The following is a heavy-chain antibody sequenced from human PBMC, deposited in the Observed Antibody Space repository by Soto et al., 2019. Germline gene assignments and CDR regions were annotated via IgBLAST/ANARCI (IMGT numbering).Heavy chain of an antibody. V-gene: IGHV6-1*01. D-gene: IGHD2-2*01. CDR1: GDSVSSNSAA. J-gene: IGHJ3*02. CDR3: ARDLYQPLLSGAFEI. CDR2: TYYRSKWYN. Sequence: PSQTLSLTCASSGDSVSSNSAAWNWIRQSPSRDLEWLGRTYYRSKWYNDYAVSVKSRITINPDTSKNQFSLQLNSVTPEDTALYYCARDLYQPLLSGAFEIWGQGTMVTVSS.